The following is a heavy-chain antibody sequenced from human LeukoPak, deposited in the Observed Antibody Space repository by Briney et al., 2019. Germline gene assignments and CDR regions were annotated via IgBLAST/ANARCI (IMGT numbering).Heavy chain of an antibody. D-gene: IGHD2-2*02. CDR2: IYTSGST. CDR1: GGSISSYY. Sequence: SETLSLTCTVSGGSISSYYWSWIRQPAGKGLEWIGRIYTSGSTNYNPSLKSRVTMSVDTSKNQFSLKLSFVTAADTAVYYCARGFSPIFCSSTSCYKKKGWFDPWGQGTLVTVSS. CDR3: ARGFSPIFCSSTSCYKKKGWFDP. V-gene: IGHV4-4*07. J-gene: IGHJ5*02.